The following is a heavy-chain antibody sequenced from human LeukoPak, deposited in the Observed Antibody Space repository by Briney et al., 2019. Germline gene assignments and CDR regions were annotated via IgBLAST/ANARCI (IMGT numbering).Heavy chain of an antibody. Sequence: SGPALVKPTQTLTLTCTFSGFSLSTSGMCVSWIRQPPGKALEWLARIDWDDDKYYSTSLKTRLTISKDTSKNQVVLTMTNMDSVDTATYYCARIRYYYGSGSYYKIDYWGQGTLVTVSS. CDR2: IDWDDDK. CDR3: ARIRYYYGSGSYYKIDY. CDR1: GFSLSTSGMC. V-gene: IGHV2-70*11. J-gene: IGHJ4*02. D-gene: IGHD3-10*01.